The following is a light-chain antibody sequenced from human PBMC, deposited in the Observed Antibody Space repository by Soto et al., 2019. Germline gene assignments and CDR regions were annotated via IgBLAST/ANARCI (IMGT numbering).Light chain of an antibody. J-gene: IGLJ1*01. CDR3: CSYAGSSTYV. CDR1: SSDFGSYNL. V-gene: IGLV2-23*01. Sequence: QSALTQPASVSGSPGQSITISCTGTSSDFGSYNLVSWYQQHPGKAPKLMIYEDSKQPSGVSNRFSGSKSGNTASLTISGLQAEDDADYYCCSYAGSSTYVFGTGTKLTVL. CDR2: EDS.